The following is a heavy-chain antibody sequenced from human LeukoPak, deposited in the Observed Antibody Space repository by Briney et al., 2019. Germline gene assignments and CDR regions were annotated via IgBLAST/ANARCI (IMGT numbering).Heavy chain of an antibody. D-gene: IGHD2-2*01. CDR1: VGSFSGYY. CDR2: INHSRRT. CDR3: ARLDCSSTSCHPGDC. J-gene: IGHJ4*02. Sequence: PSATLTLTCAVYVGSFSGYYWSWIRQPPGKGLNWIGEINHSRRTNSNPSINSRDTISVDTSKSQFSLKLSSVTAADTAVYYCARLDCSSTSCHPGDCWGEGALVTVSS. V-gene: IGHV4-34*01.